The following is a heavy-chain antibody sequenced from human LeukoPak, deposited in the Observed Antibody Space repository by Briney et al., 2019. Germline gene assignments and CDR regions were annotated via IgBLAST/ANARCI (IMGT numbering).Heavy chain of an antibody. V-gene: IGHV1-18*04. CDR2: ISAYNGNT. D-gene: IGHD3-9*01. CDR3: ARMERYYDILTGAMDV. CDR1: DYTFNSYG. Sequence: ASVKVSCKVFDYTFNSYGISWVRQAPGQGLEWMGWISAYNGNTNYAQKLQGRVTVTTDTSTSTAYMELRSLRSDDTAVYYCARMERYYDILTGAMDVWGKGTTVTVSS. J-gene: IGHJ6*04.